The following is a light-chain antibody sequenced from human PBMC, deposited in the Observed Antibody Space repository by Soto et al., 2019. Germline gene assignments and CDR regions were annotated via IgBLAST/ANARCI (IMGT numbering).Light chain of an antibody. CDR2: DVS. J-gene: IGLJ1*01. Sequence: QSALTQPASVSGSPGQSITISCTGTSSDVGAYNYDSWYQQYPGEAPKVIIYDVSHRPAGVSNRFSGSKSGNTASLTISGLQTQDEADYYFSSDTSATTYVFGTGTKLTVL. V-gene: IGLV2-14*01. CDR3: SSDTSATTYV. CDR1: SSDVGAYNY.